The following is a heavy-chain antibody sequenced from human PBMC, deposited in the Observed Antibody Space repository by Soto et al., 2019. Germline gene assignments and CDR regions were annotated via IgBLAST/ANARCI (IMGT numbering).Heavy chain of an antibody. CDR2: ISYDGSRK. J-gene: IGHJ4*02. CDR3: AKVKGFMTTVNYYFAD. Sequence: QVQLVESGGGVVQPGGSLRLSCAASGFNFKNYAMHWVRQAPGKGLEWLAIISYDGSRKSYADSVKGRFTISRDNSKNSLFLQMNRLRAEDTALYHCAKVKGFMTTVNYYFADWGQGTLVTVSS. CDR1: GFNFKNYA. D-gene: IGHD4-17*01. V-gene: IGHV3-30*18.